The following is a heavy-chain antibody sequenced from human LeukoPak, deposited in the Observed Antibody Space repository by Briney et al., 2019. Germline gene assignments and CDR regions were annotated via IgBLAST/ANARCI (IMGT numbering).Heavy chain of an antibody. Sequence: PSQTLSLTCTVSGGSISSGSYYWSWIRQPAGKGLEWIGRIYTSGSTNYNPSLKSRVTISVDTSKNQFSLKLSSVTAADTAVYYCAITSGSYLRDYYYYMDVWGKGTTVTVSS. D-gene: IGHD1-26*01. J-gene: IGHJ6*03. CDR3: AITSGSYLRDYYYYMDV. CDR1: GGSISSGSYY. V-gene: IGHV4-61*02. CDR2: IYTSGST.